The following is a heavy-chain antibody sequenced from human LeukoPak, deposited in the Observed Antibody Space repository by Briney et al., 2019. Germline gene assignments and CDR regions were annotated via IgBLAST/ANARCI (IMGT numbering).Heavy chain of an antibody. V-gene: IGHV3-74*01. Sequence: GGSLRLSCAASGFTFNSYYMNWVRQAPGKGLVWVSRINRDGSDTIYADSVKGRFTISRDNAKNTLFLQVNSLRAEDTAVYYCAREDFGVDSWGPGTLVTVSS. J-gene: IGHJ4*02. D-gene: IGHD3-10*01. CDR2: INRDGSDT. CDR3: AREDFGVDS. CDR1: GFTFNSYY.